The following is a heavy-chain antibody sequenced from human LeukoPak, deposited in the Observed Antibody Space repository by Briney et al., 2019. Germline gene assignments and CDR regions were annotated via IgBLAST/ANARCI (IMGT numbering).Heavy chain of an antibody. J-gene: IGHJ4*02. D-gene: IGHD5-12*01. V-gene: IGHV3-30*03. CDR2: ISYDGSNK. CDR1: GFTFSSYG. Sequence: QPGGSLRLSCAASGFTFSSYGMHWVRQAPGKGLEWVAVISYDGSNKYYADSVKGRFTISRDNPKNTLYLQMNSLRAEDTAVYYCARDEVRGYSGYDLVYWGQGTLVTVSS. CDR3: ARDEVRGYSGYDLVY.